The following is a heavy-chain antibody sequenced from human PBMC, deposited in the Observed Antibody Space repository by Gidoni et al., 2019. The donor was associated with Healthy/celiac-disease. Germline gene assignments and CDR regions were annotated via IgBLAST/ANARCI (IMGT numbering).Heavy chain of an antibody. CDR1: GFTFSSYG. Sequence: QVQLVESGGGVVQPGRSLSLSCAASGFTFSSYGMHWVRQAPGKGLEWVAVIWYDGSNKYYADSVKGRFTISRDNSKNTLYLQMNSLRAEDTAVYYCARRSDYGSGYGMDVWGQGTTVTVSS. D-gene: IGHD3-10*01. CDR2: IWYDGSNK. CDR3: ARRSDYGSGYGMDV. J-gene: IGHJ6*02. V-gene: IGHV3-33*01.